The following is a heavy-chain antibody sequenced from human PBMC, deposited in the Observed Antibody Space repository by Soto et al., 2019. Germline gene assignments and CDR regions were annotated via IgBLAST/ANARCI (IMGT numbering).Heavy chain of an antibody. J-gene: IGHJ4*02. V-gene: IGHV1-8*01. D-gene: IGHD6-13*01. CDR3: ARGPFSSSWYGGLYYFDY. Sequence: ASVKVSCKASGYTFTSYDINWVRQATGQGLEWMGWMNPNSGNTGYAQKFQGRVTMTRNTSISTAYMELSSLRSEDMAVYYCARGPFSSSWYGGLYYFDYWGQGTLVTVSS. CDR2: MNPNSGNT. CDR1: GYTFTSYD.